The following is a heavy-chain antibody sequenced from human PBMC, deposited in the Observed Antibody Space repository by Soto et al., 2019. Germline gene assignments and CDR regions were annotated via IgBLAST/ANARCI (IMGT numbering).Heavy chain of an antibody. J-gene: IGHJ1*01. CDR3: SKDPYCGGDCYAEYFQH. CDR2: IGGSGGST. CDR1: GFTFSSYA. D-gene: IGHD2-21*02. V-gene: IGHV3-23*01. Sequence: GGSLRLSCAASGFTFSSYAMSWVRQAPGKGLEWVSAIGGSGGSTYYADSVKGRFTISRDNSKNTLYLQMNSLRAEDTAVYYCSKDPYCGGDCYAEYFQHWGQGTLVTVSS.